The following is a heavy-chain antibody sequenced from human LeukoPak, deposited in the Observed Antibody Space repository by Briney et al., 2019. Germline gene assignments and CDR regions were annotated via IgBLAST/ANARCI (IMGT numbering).Heavy chain of an antibody. Sequence: PSETLSLTCAVYGGSFSGYYWSWIRQPPGKGLEWIGEINHSGSTNYNPSLKSRVTISVDTSKNQFSLKLSSVTAADTAVYYCARGGPRSVVVVAGYYYYMDVWGKGTTVTVSS. CDR2: INHSGST. CDR3: ARGGPRSVVVVAGYYYYMDV. V-gene: IGHV4-34*01. D-gene: IGHD2-15*01. J-gene: IGHJ6*03. CDR1: GGSFSGYY.